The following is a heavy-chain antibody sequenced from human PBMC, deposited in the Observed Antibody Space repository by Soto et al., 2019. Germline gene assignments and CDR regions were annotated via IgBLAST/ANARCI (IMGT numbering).Heavy chain of an antibody. CDR3: AREYCISTSCYETYYGMDV. CDR2: MNPNSGNT. CDR1: GYTFTSYD. J-gene: IGHJ6*02. D-gene: IGHD2-2*01. V-gene: IGHV1-8*01. Sequence: QVQLVQSGAEVKKPGASVKVSCKASGYTFTSYDINWVRQATGQGLEWMGWMNPNSGNTGYAQKFQGRDTMTRNTSLSTAYMELSSLRSEDTAVYYCAREYCISTSCYETYYGMDVWGQGTTVTVSS.